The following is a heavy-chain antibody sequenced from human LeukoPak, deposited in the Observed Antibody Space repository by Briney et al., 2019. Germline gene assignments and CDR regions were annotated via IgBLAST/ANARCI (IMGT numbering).Heavy chain of an antibody. D-gene: IGHD2-15*01. J-gene: IGHJ4*02. CDR1: GFTFSSYA. V-gene: IGHV3-23*01. Sequence: PGGSLRLSCVASGFTFSSYAMSWVRQAPGKGLEWVSGISGRDGSTYYADSVRGRFTISRDNSKNTLYLQMNSLRAEDTAIYYCAKSGLNPFDYWGQGTLVTVSS. CDR2: ISGRDGST. CDR3: AKSGLNPFDY.